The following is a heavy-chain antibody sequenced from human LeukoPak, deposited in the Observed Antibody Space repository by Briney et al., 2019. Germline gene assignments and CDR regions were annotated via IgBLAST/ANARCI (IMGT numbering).Heavy chain of an antibody. V-gene: IGHV3-21*01. Sequence: GGSLRLSCAASGFTFSSYSMNWVRQAPGKGLEWVSSISSSSSYIYYADSVKGRFTISRDNAKNSLYLQMNSLRAEDTAVYYCARGRDSGGSFNWFDPWGQGTLVTVSS. CDR2: ISSSSSYI. CDR3: ARGRDSGGSFNWFDP. J-gene: IGHJ5*02. D-gene: IGHD2-15*01. CDR1: GFTFSSYS.